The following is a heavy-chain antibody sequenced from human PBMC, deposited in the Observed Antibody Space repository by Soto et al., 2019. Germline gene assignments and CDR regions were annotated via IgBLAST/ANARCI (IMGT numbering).Heavy chain of an antibody. V-gene: IGHV3-23*01. D-gene: IGHD3-22*01. CDR2: ISGSGGGT. J-gene: IGHJ4*02. Sequence: GGSLRLSCAASGFIFSSYAMSWVRQAPGKGLEWVSAISGSGGGTYYADSVKGRFTISRDNSKNTLYLQMNSLRAEDTAVYYCAKKAYYYYDSSGYLGPYYFDYWGQGTLVTVSS. CDR3: AKKAYYYYDSSGYLGPYYFDY. CDR1: GFIFSSYA.